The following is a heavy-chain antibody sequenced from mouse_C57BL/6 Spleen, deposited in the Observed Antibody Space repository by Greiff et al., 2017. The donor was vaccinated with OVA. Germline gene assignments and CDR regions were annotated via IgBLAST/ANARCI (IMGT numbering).Heavy chain of an antibody. CDR2: IHPNSGST. CDR3: ERIYYGYDNLDD. J-gene: IGHJ2*01. D-gene: IGHD2-2*01. V-gene: IGHV1-64*01. CDR1: GYTFTSYW. Sequence: QVQLKQPGAELVKPGASVKLSCKASGYTFTSYWMHWVKQRPGQGLEWIGMIHPNSGSTNYNEKFKSKATLTVDKSSSTAYMQLSSLTSEDSAVYYCERIYYGYDNLDDWGQGTTLTVSS.